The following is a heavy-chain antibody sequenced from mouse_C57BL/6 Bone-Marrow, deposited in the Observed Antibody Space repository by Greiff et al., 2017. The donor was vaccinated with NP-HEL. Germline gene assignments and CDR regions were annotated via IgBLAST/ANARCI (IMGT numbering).Heavy chain of an antibody. D-gene: IGHD1-1*01. V-gene: IGHV5-17*01. Sequence: DVMLVDSGGGLVKPGGSLKLSCAASGFTFSDYGMHWVRQAPEKGLEWVAYISSGSSTIYYADTVKGRFTISRDNAKNTLFLQMTSLRSEDTAMYYCARDYYGHYFDYWGQGTTLTVSS. J-gene: IGHJ2*01. CDR3: ARDYYGHYFDY. CDR2: ISSGSSTI. CDR1: GFTFSDYG.